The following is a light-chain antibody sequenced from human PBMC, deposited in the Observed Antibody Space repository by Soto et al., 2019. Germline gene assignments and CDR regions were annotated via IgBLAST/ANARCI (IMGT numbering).Light chain of an antibody. J-gene: IGKJ1*01. Sequence: DIQMTQSPSSLSASVRDRVTITCRASQTISSYLNWYQQKPGKAPKLLIYAASSFQSGVPSRFSGSRSGTDFTLTISSLQPEDFATYYCQQSYSTPWTFGQGTRWIS. V-gene: IGKV1-39*01. CDR2: AAS. CDR3: QQSYSTPWT. CDR1: QTISSY.